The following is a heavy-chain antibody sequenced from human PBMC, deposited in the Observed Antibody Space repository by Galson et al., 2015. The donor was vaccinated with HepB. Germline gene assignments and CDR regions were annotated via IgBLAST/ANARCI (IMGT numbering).Heavy chain of an antibody. V-gene: IGHV3-21*01. CDR3: ARRQNLAAAGMVQFDP. Sequence: SLRLSCAASGFTFSSYSMNWVRQAPGKGLEWVSSISSSSSYIYYADSVKGRFTISRDNAKNSLYLQMNSLRAEDTAVYYCARRQNLAAAGMVQFDPWGQGTLVTVSS. J-gene: IGHJ5*02. D-gene: IGHD6-13*01. CDR1: GFTFSSYS. CDR2: ISSSSSYI.